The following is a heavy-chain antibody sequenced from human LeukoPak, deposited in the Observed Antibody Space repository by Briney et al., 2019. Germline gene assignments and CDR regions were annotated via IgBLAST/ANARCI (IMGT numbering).Heavy chain of an antibody. CDR2: IYYSGST. CDR1: GGSISSSSYY. J-gene: IGHJ4*02. CDR3: ARVYFRFGYYYFDY. Sequence: SETLSLTCTVSGGSISSSSYYWGWIRQPPGKGLEWMGYIYYSGSTSYNPSLKNRVTISVDTSKNQFSLKLSSVNAADTAVYYCARVYFRFGYYYFDYWGQGTLVTVSS. V-gene: IGHV4-39*07. D-gene: IGHD3-16*01.